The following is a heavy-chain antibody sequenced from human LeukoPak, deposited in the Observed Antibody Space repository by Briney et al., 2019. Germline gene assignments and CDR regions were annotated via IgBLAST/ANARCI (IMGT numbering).Heavy chain of an antibody. D-gene: IGHD6-13*01. CDR3: ARGTLVAAAGTSWFDP. CDR2: ISSSGSTI. CDR1: GFTFSDYY. Sequence: GGSLRLSCAASGFTFSDYYMSWIRQAPGKGLEWVSYISSSGSTIYYADSVKGRFTISRDNAKNSLYLQMNSLRAEDTAVYYCARGTLVAAAGTSWFDPWGQGTLVTVSS. V-gene: IGHV3-11*04. J-gene: IGHJ5*02.